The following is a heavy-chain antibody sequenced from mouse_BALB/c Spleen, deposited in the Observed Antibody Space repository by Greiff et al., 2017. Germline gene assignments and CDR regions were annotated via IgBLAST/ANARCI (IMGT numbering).Heavy chain of an antibody. CDR3: ARTGLVFAY. D-gene: IGHD4-1*01. V-gene: IGHV3-2*02. Sequence: VQLKESGPGLVKPSQSLSLTCTVTGYSITSDYAWNWIRQFPGNKLEWMGYISYSGSTSYNPSLKSRISITRDTSKNQFFLQLNSVTTEDTATYYCARTGLVFAYWGQGTLVTVSA. J-gene: IGHJ3*01. CDR2: ISYSGST. CDR1: GYSITSDYA.